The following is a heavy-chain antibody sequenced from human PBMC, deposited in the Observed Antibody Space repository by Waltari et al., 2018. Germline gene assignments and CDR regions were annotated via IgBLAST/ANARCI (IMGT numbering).Heavy chain of an antibody. CDR3: AKGKSGYYALDY. J-gene: IGHJ4*02. Sequence: EVQLVESGGGLVQPGRSLRLSCAASGFTFDDYAMHWVRQAPGKGLEWVSGISWNSGSIGYADSVKGRFTISRDNAKNSLYLQMNSLRAEDTALYYCAKGKSGYYALDYWGQGTL. V-gene: IGHV3-9*01. CDR1: GFTFDDYA. CDR2: ISWNSGSI. D-gene: IGHD3-22*01.